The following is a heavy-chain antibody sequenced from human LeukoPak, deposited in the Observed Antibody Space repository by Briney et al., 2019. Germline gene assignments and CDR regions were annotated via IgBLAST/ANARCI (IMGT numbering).Heavy chain of an antibody. J-gene: IGHJ5*02. CDR2: IIPIFGTA. V-gene: IGHV1-69*05. CDR3: AGFVDRFDP. D-gene: IGHD3-16*02. Sequence: ASVKVSCKASGGTFSSYAISRVRQAPGQGREWMGGIIPIFGTANYALKFQGRVTITTDESTSTAYMGLSSLRSEDTAVYYCAGFVDRFDPWGQGTLVTVSS. CDR1: GGTFSSYA.